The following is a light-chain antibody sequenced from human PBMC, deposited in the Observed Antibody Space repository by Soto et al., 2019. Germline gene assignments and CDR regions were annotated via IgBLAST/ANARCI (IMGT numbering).Light chain of an antibody. CDR3: QQYGTSPRT. V-gene: IGKV3-20*01. CDR1: QSVSSSY. CDR2: GAA. J-gene: IGKJ1*01. Sequence: EIVLTQSPGTLSLSPGERATLSCRASQSVSSSYLAWYQQKPGQAPRLLIHGAASRATGIPDRFSGSGSGTDFTLTISRLEPEDFAVCYCQQYGTSPRTFGQVTKVEIK.